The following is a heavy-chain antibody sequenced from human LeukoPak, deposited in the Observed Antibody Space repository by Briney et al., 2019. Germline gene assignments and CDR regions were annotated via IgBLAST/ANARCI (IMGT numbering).Heavy chain of an antibody. CDR3: ARTRGNAFDI. J-gene: IGHJ3*02. V-gene: IGHV3-74*01. CDR2: IDTDGSTT. D-gene: IGHD3-10*01. CDR1: RFTFSNYW. Sequence: GGSLRLSCAASRFTFSNYWMHWVRQAPGKGLVWVPRIDTDGSTTRYAASVKGRFTISRDNAENTLYLQMDSLRAEDTALYYCARTRGNAFDIWGQGTMVTVSS.